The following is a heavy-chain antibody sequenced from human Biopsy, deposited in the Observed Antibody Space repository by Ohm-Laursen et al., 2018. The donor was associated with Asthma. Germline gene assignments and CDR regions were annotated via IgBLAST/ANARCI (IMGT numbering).Heavy chain of an antibody. Sequence: TLTLTYTVYGGYLTGHYWNWIRQPPGKGLEWIGEIDQSGYTNYNPSLKSRVTISADTSKNQFHLNLSSVTAADTAVYFCARAAITGIRGWFDPWGQRTQVTVSS. CDR2: IDQSGYT. V-gene: IGHV4-34*01. J-gene: IGHJ5*02. CDR3: ARAAITGIRGWFDP. D-gene: IGHD1-20*01. CDR1: GGYLTGHY.